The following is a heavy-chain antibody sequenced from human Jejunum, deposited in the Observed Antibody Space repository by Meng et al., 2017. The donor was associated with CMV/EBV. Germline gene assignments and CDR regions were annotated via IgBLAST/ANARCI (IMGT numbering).Heavy chain of an antibody. CDR3: ARALYYDSGPDT. CDR2: IYPTGRT. D-gene: IGHD3-22*01. V-gene: IGHV4-4*02. Sequence: TCTVSGASITPHCCRCVRQPPAPGLEWLRDIYPTGRTTSHPSVKSRVTMSVDKSKNHFSLTLSSVTAADTAVYYCARALYYDSGPDTWGQGILVTVSS. J-gene: IGHJ5*02. CDR1: GASITPHC.